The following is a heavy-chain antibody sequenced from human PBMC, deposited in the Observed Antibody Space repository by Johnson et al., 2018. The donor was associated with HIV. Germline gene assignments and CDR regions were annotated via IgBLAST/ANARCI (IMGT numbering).Heavy chain of an antibody. CDR3: AREMNAGNDAFDI. CDR1: GFTFSSYA. Sequence: VQLVESGGGLIQPGGSLRLSCAASGFTFSSYAMHWVRQAPGKGLEWVAVISYDGSNKYYADSVKGRFTISRDNSKNTLYLQMNSLRAEDTAVYYCAREMNAGNDAFDIWGQGTMVTVSS. CDR2: ISYDGSNK. V-gene: IGHV3-30*04. J-gene: IGHJ3*02.